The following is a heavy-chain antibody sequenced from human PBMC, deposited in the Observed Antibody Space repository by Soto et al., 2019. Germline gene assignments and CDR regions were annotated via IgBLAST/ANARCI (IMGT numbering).Heavy chain of an antibody. CDR3: ARGGGVVVPAARGVYYYYGMDV. J-gene: IGHJ6*02. CDR1: GGTFSSYA. D-gene: IGHD2-2*01. CDR2: IIPIFGTA. V-gene: IGHV1-69*01. Sequence: QVQLVQSGAEVKKPGSSVKVSCKASGGTFSSYAISWVRQAPGQGLEWMGGIIPIFGTANYAQKFQSRVTITADESTSTAYMELSSLRSEDTAVYYCARGGGVVVPAARGVYYYYGMDVWGQGTTVTVSS.